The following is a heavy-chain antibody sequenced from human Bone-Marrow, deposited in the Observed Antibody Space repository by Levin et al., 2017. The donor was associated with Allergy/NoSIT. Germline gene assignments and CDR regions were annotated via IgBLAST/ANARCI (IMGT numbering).Heavy chain of an antibody. CDR1: GYSFTANY. V-gene: IGHV1-2*02. CDR2: FNPNTGAT. CDR3: ARGGGGHGDLDY. J-gene: IGHJ4*02. D-gene: IGHD3-16*01. Sequence: ASVKVSCKTSGYSFTANYLHWVRQAPGEGLEWLGWFNPNTGATNYAQQFQGRVTMSGDTSISTAYMQLSRLRFDDPGVYYCARGGGGHGDLDYWGQGTLVTVAS.